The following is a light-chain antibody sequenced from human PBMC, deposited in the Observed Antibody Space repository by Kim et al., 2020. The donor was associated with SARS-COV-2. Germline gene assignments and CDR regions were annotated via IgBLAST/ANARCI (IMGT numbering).Light chain of an antibody. J-gene: IGKJ4*01. CDR1: QSVSSY. V-gene: IGKV3-11*01. CDR3: QQRSNWLT. Sequence: LSWYPGERATLSCRASQSVSSYLAWYQQKPGQAPRLLIYDASNRATGIPARFSGSGSGTDFTLTISSLEPEDFAVYYCQQRSNWLTFGGGTKLEIK. CDR2: DAS.